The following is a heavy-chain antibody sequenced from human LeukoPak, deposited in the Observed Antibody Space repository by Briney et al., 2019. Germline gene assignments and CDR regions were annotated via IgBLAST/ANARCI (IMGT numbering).Heavy chain of an antibody. CDR2: ISGSGAAT. Sequence: GGSLRLSCAASGFTFSSHTMNWVRQAPGKGLEWVSAISGSGAATFNADSVKGRFTISRDNSKNTLYLQMNSLRAEDTAVYYCAKDLSSGWYPYYFDFWGRGTLVTVSS. D-gene: IGHD6-19*01. CDR3: AKDLSSGWYPYYFDF. V-gene: IGHV3-23*01. CDR1: GFTFSSHT. J-gene: IGHJ4*02.